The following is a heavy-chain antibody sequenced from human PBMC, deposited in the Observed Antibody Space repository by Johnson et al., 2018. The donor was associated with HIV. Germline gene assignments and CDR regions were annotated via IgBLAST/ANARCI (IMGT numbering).Heavy chain of an antibody. CDR1: GFTVSSNY. V-gene: IGHV3-66*01. J-gene: IGHJ3*02. CDR3: AKCRGLGARGAFDI. Sequence: VQLVESGGGLVQPGGSLRLSCAASGFTVSSNYMSWVRQAPGKGLEWVSVIYSGGSTYYADSVKGRFTISRDNSKNTLYLQMNSLRAEDTAVYYCAKCRGLGARGAFDIWGQGTMVTVSS. D-gene: IGHD5-12*01. CDR2: IYSGGST.